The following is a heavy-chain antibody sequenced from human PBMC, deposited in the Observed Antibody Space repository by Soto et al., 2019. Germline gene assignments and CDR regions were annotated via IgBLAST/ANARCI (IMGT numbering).Heavy chain of an antibody. CDR2: ISSRSSTI. Sequence: QAQLVESGGGLVKPGGSLRLSCAASGFTFSDYYMSWIRQAPGKGLEWVSYISSRSSTIFYADSVKGRFTISRDNVKNSPYLQMNSLRAEDTAVYYCASGTNGAFFVYWGQGILVTVSS. CDR1: GFTFSDYY. CDR3: ASGTNGAFFVY. D-gene: IGHD2-8*01. V-gene: IGHV3-11*01. J-gene: IGHJ4*02.